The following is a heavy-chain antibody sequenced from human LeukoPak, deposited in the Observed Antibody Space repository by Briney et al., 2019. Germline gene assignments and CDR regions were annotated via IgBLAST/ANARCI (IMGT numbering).Heavy chain of an antibody. D-gene: IGHD4-17*01. CDR3: AKDDYGDYGGSLDDY. V-gene: IGHV3-23*01. CDR1: GFTFSSYA. Sequence: GGSLRLSCAAPGFTFSSYAMSWVRQAPGKGLAWASAISGSGGSTYYADSVKGRFTISRDNSKNTLYLQMNSLRAEDTAVYYCAKDDYGDYGGSLDDYWGQGTLVTVSS. CDR2: ISGSGGST. J-gene: IGHJ4*02.